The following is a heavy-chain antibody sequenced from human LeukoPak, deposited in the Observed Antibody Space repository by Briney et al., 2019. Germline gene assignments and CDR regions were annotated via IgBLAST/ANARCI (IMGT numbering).Heavy chain of an antibody. CDR1: GGSVSRAGYY. CDR3: ANHGRTYYYYGMDV. D-gene: IGHD1-14*01. CDR2: INHSGST. Sequence: PSETLSLTCTVSGGSVSRAGYYWSWIRQPPGKGLEWIGEINHSGSTNYNPSLKSRVTISVDTSKNQFSLKLSSVTAADTAVYYCANHGRTYYYYGMDVWGQGTTVTVSS. V-gene: IGHV4-34*01. J-gene: IGHJ6*02.